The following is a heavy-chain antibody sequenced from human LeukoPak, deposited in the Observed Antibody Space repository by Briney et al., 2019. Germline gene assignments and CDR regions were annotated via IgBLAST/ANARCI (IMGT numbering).Heavy chain of an antibody. Sequence: SETLSLTCTVSGGSISSYYWSWIRQPPGKGLEWIGYIYYSGSTNYNPSLKSRVTISVDTSKNQFSLKLSSVTAADTAVYYCARLRGYNSGDYWGQGTLVTVSS. V-gene: IGHV4-59*08. J-gene: IGHJ4*02. CDR2: IYYSGST. D-gene: IGHD5-18*01. CDR1: GGSISSYY. CDR3: ARLRGYNSGDY.